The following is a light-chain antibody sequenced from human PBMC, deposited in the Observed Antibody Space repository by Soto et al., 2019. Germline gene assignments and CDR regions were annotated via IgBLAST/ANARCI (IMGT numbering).Light chain of an antibody. Sequence: QSALAQPASVSGSPGQSITISCTGTTSDVGGYGYVSWYQQHPGKAPKLLIYEVSNRPSGISNRFSGSKSDNTASLTISGLQAEDEADYYCSSFTTSSTRVYGTGPKVTVL. CDR3: SSFTTSSTRV. V-gene: IGLV2-14*01. CDR2: EVS. CDR1: TSDVGGYGY. J-gene: IGLJ1*01.